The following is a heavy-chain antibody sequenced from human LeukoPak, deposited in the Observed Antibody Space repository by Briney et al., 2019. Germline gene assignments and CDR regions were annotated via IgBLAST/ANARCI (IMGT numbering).Heavy chain of an antibody. Sequence: GGSLRLSCAASGFTFNSYWMSWVRQAPGKGLEWVANIKQDGSEKYYVDSVRGRFTISRDNAKNSLYLQMNSLRAEDTAVYYCARESQGAAGEDYFDYWGQGTLVTVSS. CDR2: IKQDGSEK. CDR3: ARESQGAAGEDYFDY. CDR1: GFTFNSYW. J-gene: IGHJ4*02. D-gene: IGHD6-13*01. V-gene: IGHV3-7*01.